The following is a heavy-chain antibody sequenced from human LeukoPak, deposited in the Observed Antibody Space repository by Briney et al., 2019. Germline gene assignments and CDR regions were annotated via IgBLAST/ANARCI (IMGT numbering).Heavy chain of an antibody. V-gene: IGHV1-69*04. CDR1: GGTFSSYA. D-gene: IGHD3-10*01. J-gene: IGHJ4*02. CDR2: IIPILGIA. Sequence: SVKVSCKASGGTFSSYAISWVRQAPGQGLEWMGRIIPILGIANYAQKFQGRVTITADKSTSTAYMELSSLRSEDTAVYYCAAHPFYGSGSYPHFDYWGQGTLVTVSS. CDR3: AAHPFYGSGSYPHFDY.